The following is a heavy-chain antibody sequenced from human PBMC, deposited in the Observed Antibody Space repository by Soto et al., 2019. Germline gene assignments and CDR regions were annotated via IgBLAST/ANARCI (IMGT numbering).Heavy chain of an antibody. Sequence: QVHLVQSGAEVKKPGASVRVSCKASGYTFSDYYLHWLRLAPGRGLEWLGVVSPCGDRITYAQKFQGRVTMTRDTSTSTVYMDLSSLRSEDTAVYFCAREASGGYSGMDVWGQGTTVTVSS. CDR2: VSPCGDRI. CDR1: GYTFSDYY. V-gene: IGHV1-46*01. D-gene: IGHD3-10*01. CDR3: AREASGGYSGMDV. J-gene: IGHJ6*02.